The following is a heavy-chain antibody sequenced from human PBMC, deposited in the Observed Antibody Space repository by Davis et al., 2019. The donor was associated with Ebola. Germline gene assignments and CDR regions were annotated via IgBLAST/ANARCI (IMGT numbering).Heavy chain of an antibody. CDR1: GYTFTSYG. CDR2: ISAYNGNT. Sequence: ASVKVFCKASGYTFTSYGISWVRQAPGQGLEWMGWISAYNGNTNYAQKLQGRVTMTTDTSTSTAYMELRSLRSDDTAVYYCARDMGMVQEANWFDPWGQGTLVTVSS. CDR3: ARDMGMVQEANWFDP. J-gene: IGHJ5*02. D-gene: IGHD3-10*01. V-gene: IGHV1-18*01.